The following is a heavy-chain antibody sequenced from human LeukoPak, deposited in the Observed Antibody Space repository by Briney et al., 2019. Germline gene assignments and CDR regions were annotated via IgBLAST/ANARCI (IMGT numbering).Heavy chain of an antibody. CDR2: INPSGGST. D-gene: IGHD6-19*01. Sequence: GASVKVSCKASGYTFTSYYMHWVRQAPGQGLEWMGIINPSGGSTSHAQKFQGRVTMTRNTSISTAYMELSSLRSEDTAVYYCARGAAVAGIDYWGQGTLVTVSS. V-gene: IGHV1-46*01. CDR1: GYTFTSYY. CDR3: ARGAAVAGIDY. J-gene: IGHJ4*02.